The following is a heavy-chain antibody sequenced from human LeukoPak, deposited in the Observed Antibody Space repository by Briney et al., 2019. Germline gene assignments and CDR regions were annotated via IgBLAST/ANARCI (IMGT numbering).Heavy chain of an antibody. CDR2: ISGSGGTT. CDR3: ARDFHRYYYDSSGYNAFDI. J-gene: IGHJ3*02. Sequence: GRTLRLSCAVSGVTFCSDSMSWVCKAPGQGVERVSTISGSGGTTYYANSVKGRFTISRYNAKNSLYLQMNSLRAEDTAVYYCARDFHRYYYDSSGYNAFDIWGQGTMVTVSS. V-gene: IGHV3-48*04. D-gene: IGHD3-22*01. CDR1: GVTFCSDS.